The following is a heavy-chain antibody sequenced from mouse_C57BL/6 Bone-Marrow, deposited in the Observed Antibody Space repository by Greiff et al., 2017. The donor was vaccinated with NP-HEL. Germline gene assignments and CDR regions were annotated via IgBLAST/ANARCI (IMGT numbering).Heavy chain of an antibody. CDR3: AREGWLLVDY. Sequence: EVQLQQSGPELVKPGASVKISCKASGYTFTDYYMNWVKQSHGKSLEWIGDINPNNGGTSYNQKFKGKATLTVDKSSSTAYMELRSLTSEDSAVYYCAREGWLLVDYWGQGTTLTVSS. V-gene: IGHV1-26*01. D-gene: IGHD2-3*01. CDR1: GYTFTDYY. CDR2: INPNNGGT. J-gene: IGHJ2*01.